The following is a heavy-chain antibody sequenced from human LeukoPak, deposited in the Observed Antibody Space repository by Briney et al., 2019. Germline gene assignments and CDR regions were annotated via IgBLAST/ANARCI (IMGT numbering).Heavy chain of an antibody. CDR1: GGTFSSYA. CDR3: ARIAAAGQAMDY. J-gene: IGHJ4*02. V-gene: IGHV1-69*13. Sequence: ASVRVSCEASGGTFSSYAISWVRQAPGQGLEWMGGIIPIFGTANYAQKFQGRVTITADESTSTAYTALSRLRSEDTAVYYCARIAAAGQAMDYWGQGTLVTVSS. CDR2: IIPIFGTA. D-gene: IGHD6-13*01.